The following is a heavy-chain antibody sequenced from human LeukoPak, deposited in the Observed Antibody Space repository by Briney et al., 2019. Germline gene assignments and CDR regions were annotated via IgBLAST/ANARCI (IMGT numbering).Heavy chain of an antibody. D-gene: IGHD3-22*01. J-gene: IGHJ3*02. V-gene: IGHV3-48*03. CDR3: ARDSYDSSGYFKASGPFDI. Sequence: GSLRLSCAASGFTFSSYEMNWVRQAPGKGLEWVSYISSSGSTIYYADSVKGRFTISRDNAKNSLYLQMTSLRAEDTAVYYCARDSYDSSGYFKASGPFDIWGQGTMVTVSS. CDR1: GFTFSSYE. CDR2: ISSSGSTI.